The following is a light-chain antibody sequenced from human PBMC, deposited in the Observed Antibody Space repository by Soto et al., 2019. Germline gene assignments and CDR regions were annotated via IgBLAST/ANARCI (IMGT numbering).Light chain of an antibody. CDR3: QQYGSSSWT. Sequence: EIVLTQSPGTLSLSPGERATLSCRASQSVSSSYLAWCQQKPGQAPRLLIYGTSSRATAIPDRFSGSGSGTDFTLIISRLEPEDFAVYYCQQYGSSSWTFGQGTKVDIK. V-gene: IGKV3-20*01. CDR1: QSVSSSY. J-gene: IGKJ1*01. CDR2: GTS.